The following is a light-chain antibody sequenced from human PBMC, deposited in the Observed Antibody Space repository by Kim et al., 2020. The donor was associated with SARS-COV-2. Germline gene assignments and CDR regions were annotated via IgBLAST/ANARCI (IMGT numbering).Light chain of an antibody. V-gene: IGLV3-1*01. CDR2: QDT. CDR3: QAWDSSTAV. Sequence: LSPGQTASITCSGDKLGDGYACWYQQKPGQSPVMVIYQDTKRPSGIPERFSGSNSGNTATLTISGTQAMDEADYYCQAWDSSTAVFGGGTQLTVL. J-gene: IGLJ2*01. CDR1: KLGDGY.